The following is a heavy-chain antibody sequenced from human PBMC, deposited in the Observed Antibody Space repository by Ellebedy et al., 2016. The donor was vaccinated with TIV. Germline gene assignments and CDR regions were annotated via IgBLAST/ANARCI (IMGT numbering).Heavy chain of an antibody. Sequence: PGGSLRLSCSASAFTFSDYALHWVRQAPGKRLECVSGITGNGFSTHYADSVKGRFTISRDNSKNTLYLQMSSLRHADTAVYFCAKDGGPSIITYDHWGQGTLVTVSS. V-gene: IGHV3-64D*06. D-gene: IGHD3-22*01. CDR3: AKDGGPSIITYDH. CDR2: ITGNGFST. CDR1: AFTFSDYA. J-gene: IGHJ4*02.